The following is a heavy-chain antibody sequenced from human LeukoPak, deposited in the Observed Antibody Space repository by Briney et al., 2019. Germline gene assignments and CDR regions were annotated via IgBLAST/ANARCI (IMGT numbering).Heavy chain of an antibody. CDR2: ISAYNGNT. J-gene: IGHJ4*02. CDR3: ARVCSGGSCRMAY. D-gene: IGHD2-15*01. CDR1: GYTFTSYG. V-gene: IGHV1-18*01. Sequence: ASVKVSCKASGYTFTSYGISWVRQAPGQGLEWMGWISAYNGNTNYAQKLQGRVTMTTGTSTSTAYMELRSLGSDDTAVYYCARVCSGGSCRMAYWGQGTLVTVSS.